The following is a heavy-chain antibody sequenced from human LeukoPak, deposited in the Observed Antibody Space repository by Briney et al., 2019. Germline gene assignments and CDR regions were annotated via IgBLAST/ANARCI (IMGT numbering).Heavy chain of an antibody. D-gene: IGHD1-26*01. V-gene: IGHV1-2*02. J-gene: IGHJ3*02. CDR3: ARGRAKWASDAFDI. Sequence: ASVKVSCKASGFTFTDYYIHWVRQAPGQGLEWMGWINPSSGGTNYAQKFQGRVTMTRDPSISTSYMELSRLTSADTAVYYCARGRAKWASDAFDIWGQGTMVTVSS. CDR1: GFTFTDYY. CDR2: INPSSGGT.